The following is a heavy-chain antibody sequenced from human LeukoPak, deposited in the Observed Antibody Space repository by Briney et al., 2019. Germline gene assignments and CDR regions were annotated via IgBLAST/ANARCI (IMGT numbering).Heavy chain of an antibody. V-gene: IGHV1-69*13. CDR3: ARGGPDFWSGYSPYYYYYYMDV. CDR1: GGTFSSYA. J-gene: IGHJ6*03. Sequence: ASVKVSCKASGGTFSSYAISWVRQAPGQGPEWMGGIIPIFGTANYAQKFQGRVTITADESTSTAYMELSSLRSEDTAVYYCARGGPDFWSGYSPYYYYYYMDVWGKGTTVTVSS. D-gene: IGHD3-3*01. CDR2: IIPIFGTA.